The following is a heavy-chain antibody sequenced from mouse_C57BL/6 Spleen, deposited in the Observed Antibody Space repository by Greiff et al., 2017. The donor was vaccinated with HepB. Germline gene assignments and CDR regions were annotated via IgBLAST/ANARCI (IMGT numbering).Heavy chain of an antibody. J-gene: IGHJ2*01. CDR1: GFSLTSYG. V-gene: IGHV2-2*01. CDR3: ARNKDYYDYDWGHFDY. Sequence: QVQLQQSGPGLVQPSQSLSITCTVSGFSLTSYGVHWVRQSPGKGLEWLGVIWSGGSTDYNAAFISRLSISKDNSKSQVFFKMNSLQADDTAIYYCARNKDYYDYDWGHFDYWGQGTTLTVSS. D-gene: IGHD2-4*01. CDR2: IWSGGST.